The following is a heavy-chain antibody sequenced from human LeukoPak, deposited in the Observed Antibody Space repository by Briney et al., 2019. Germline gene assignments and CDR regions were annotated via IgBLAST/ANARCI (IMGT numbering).Heavy chain of an antibody. CDR3: ARVATTVTTVI. Sequence: GGSLRLSCAASGFTFSSYSMNWVRQAPGKGLEWVSSISSSSSYIYYADSVKGRFTISRDNAKNSLYLQMNSLRAEDTAVYYCARVATTVTTVIWGQGTLVTVSS. CDR2: ISSSSSYI. D-gene: IGHD4-11*01. J-gene: IGHJ4*02. CDR1: GFTFSSYS. V-gene: IGHV3-21*01.